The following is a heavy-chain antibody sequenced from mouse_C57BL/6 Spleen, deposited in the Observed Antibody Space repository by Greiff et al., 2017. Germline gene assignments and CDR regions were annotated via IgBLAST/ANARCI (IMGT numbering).Heavy chain of an antibody. J-gene: IGHJ1*03. CDR1: GYSITSGYY. D-gene: IGHD1-1*01. CDR3: ARGCSYDWYFDV. Sequence: ESGPGLVKPSQSLYLTCSVTGYSITSGYYWNWIRQFPGNKLEWMGYISYDGSNNYNPSLKNRISITRDTSKNQFFLKLNSVTTEDTATYYCARGCSYDWYFDVWGTGTTVTVSS. CDR2: ISYDGSN. V-gene: IGHV3-6*01.